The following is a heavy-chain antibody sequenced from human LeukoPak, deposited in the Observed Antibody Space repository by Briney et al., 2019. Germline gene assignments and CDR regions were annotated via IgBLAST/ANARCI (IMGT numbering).Heavy chain of an antibody. D-gene: IGHD3-22*01. CDR2: INHSGST. Sequence: SETLSLTCAVSGGSISSGGYSWSWIRQPPGKGLEWIGEINHSGSTNYNPSLKSRVTISVDTSKNQFSLKLSSVTAADTAVYYCARRGLYYDSSGYAQLHDAFDIWGQGTMVTVSS. CDR1: GGSISSGGYS. J-gene: IGHJ3*02. V-gene: IGHV4-34*01. CDR3: ARRGLYYDSSGYAQLHDAFDI.